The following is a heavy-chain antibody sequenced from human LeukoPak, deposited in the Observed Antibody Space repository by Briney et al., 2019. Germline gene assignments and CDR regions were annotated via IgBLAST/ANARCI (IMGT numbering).Heavy chain of an antibody. J-gene: IGHJ6*03. D-gene: IGHD3-10*01. Sequence: ASVKVSCKASGGTFSSYAISWVRQAPGQGLEWMGGIIPIFGTANYAQKFQGRVTITTDESTSTAYMELSSLRSEDTAVYYCATQSWFGELLWPYYYYMDVWGKGTTVTVSS. V-gene: IGHV1-69*05. CDR3: ATQSWFGELLWPYYYYMDV. CDR2: IIPIFGTA. CDR1: GGTFSSYA.